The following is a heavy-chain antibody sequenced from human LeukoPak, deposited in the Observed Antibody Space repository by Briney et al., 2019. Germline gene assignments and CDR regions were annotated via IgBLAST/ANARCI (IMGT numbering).Heavy chain of an antibody. CDR2: ISWNSGTI. CDR1: GFTFDDYA. J-gene: IGHJ4*02. CDR3: AKVTPGRSVYFDY. V-gene: IGHV3-9*01. D-gene: IGHD2-15*01. Sequence: GGSLRLSCAASGFTFDDYAMHWVRQAPGKGLEWVSGISWNSGTIGYADSVKGRFTISRDNAKNSLYLQMNSLRAEDTALYYCAKVTPGRSVYFDYWGQGTLVTVSS.